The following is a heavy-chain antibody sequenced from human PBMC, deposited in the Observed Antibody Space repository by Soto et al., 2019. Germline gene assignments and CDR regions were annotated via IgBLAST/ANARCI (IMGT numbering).Heavy chain of an antibody. CDR3: ARDPGGIMITFGGASAFDI. Sequence: SETLSLTCAVSGGSISSSNWWSWVRQPPGKGLEWIGEIYHSGSTNYNPSLKSRVTISVDKSKNQFSLKLSSVTAADTAVYYCARDPGGIMITFGGASAFDIWGQGTMVT. J-gene: IGHJ3*02. D-gene: IGHD3-16*01. V-gene: IGHV4-4*02. CDR2: IYHSGST. CDR1: GGSISSSNW.